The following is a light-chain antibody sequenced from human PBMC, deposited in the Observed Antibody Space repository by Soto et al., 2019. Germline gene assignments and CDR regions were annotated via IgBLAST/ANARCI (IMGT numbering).Light chain of an antibody. CDR3: QHRGDWPLT. CDR1: QSVDIY. V-gene: IGKV3-11*01. CDR2: DAS. Sequence: EIVLAQSPATLSLSPGERATLSCRASQSVDIYLAWYQQKPGQAPRLLIYDASNRATGTPARFSGSGSGTDFTLTISSLEPEDFAVYYCQHRGDWPLTFGGGTKVEIK. J-gene: IGKJ4*01.